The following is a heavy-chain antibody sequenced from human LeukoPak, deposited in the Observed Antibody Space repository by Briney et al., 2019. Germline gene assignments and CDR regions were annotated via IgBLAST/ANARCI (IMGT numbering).Heavy chain of an antibody. J-gene: IGHJ4*02. CDR2: IYTSGST. D-gene: IGHD6-13*01. CDR3: ARGGFGQLVHLAQPYYFDY. CDR1: GGPISSYY. V-gene: IGHV4-4*09. Sequence: PSETLSLTCTVSGGPISSYYWSWIRQPPGKGLEWIGYIYTSGSTNYNPSLKSRVTISVDTSKNQFSLKLSSVTAADTAVYYCARGGFGQLVHLAQPYYFDYWGQGTLVTVSS.